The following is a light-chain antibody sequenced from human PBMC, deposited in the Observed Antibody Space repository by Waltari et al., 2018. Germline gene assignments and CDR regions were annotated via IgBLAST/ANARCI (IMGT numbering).Light chain of an antibody. CDR1: ESVPYSSNNKNH. Sequence: IVLTQSPESLPVSLGERATIDCRTSESVPYSSNNKNHLAWYQQKPGQTPKLLLYWASTRKSGVPERFSGSGSETDFTLTVTSLQAEDVAVYYCQQYYNTPLTFGGGTKVEIK. J-gene: IGKJ4*01. V-gene: IGKV4-1*01. CDR2: WAS. CDR3: QQYYNTPLT.